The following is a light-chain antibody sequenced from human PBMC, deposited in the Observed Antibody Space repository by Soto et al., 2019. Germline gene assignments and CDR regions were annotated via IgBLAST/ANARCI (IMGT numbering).Light chain of an antibody. J-gene: IGLJ1*01. V-gene: IGLV2-14*01. Sequence: SVLTQPASVSGSPGQSITISCTGTSSDVGGYNYVSWYHQHPGKAPKLMIYDVSNRPSGVSNRFSGSKSGNTASLTISGLQAEDEADYYCSSYTSSSTLYVFGTGTKVTVL. CDR1: SSDVGGYNY. CDR3: SSYTSSSTLYV. CDR2: DVS.